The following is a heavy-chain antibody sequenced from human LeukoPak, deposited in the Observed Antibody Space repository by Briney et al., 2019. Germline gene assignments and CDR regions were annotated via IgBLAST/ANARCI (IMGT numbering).Heavy chain of an antibody. CDR1: GFTFSSYG. V-gene: IGHV3-21*01. CDR2: ISSSSSYI. Sequence: PGGSLRLSCAASGFTFSSYGMHWVRQAPGKGLEWVSSISSSSSYIYYADSVKGRFTISRDNAKNSLYLQMNSLRAEDTAVYYCARGGRGYYDSSGYYRGGAFDIWGQGTMVTVSS. CDR3: ARGGRGYYDSSGYYRGGAFDI. J-gene: IGHJ3*02. D-gene: IGHD3-22*01.